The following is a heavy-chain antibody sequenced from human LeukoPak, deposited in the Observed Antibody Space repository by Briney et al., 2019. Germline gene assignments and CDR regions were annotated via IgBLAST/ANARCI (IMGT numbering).Heavy chain of an antibody. J-gene: IGHJ4*02. V-gene: IGHV4-34*01. D-gene: IGHD5-24*01. Sequence: PSETLSLTCAVYGGSFSGYYWSWIRQPPGKGLEWIGEINHSGSTNYNPSLKSRVTISVDTSKNQFSLKLSSVTAADTAVYYCARGRGWLQLIFDYWGQGTLVTVSS. CDR3: ARGRGWLQLIFDY. CDR1: GGSFSGYY. CDR2: INHSGST.